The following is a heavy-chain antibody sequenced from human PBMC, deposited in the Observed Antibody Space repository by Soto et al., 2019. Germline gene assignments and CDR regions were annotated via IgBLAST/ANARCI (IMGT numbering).Heavy chain of an antibody. V-gene: IGHV3-23*01. CDR1: GFTFSSYA. CDR3: AAKELPLIWYFDL. CDR2: ISGSGGST. Sequence: GGSLRLSCAASGFTFSSYAMSWVRQAPGKGLEWVSAISGSGGSTYYADSVKGRFTISRDNSKNTLYLQMNSLRAEDTAVYYCAAKELPLIWYFDLWGRGTLVTVSS. J-gene: IGHJ2*01. D-gene: IGHD1-7*01.